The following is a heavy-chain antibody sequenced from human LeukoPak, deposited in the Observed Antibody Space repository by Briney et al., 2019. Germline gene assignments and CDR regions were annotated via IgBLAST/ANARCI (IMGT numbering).Heavy chain of an antibody. V-gene: IGHV4-34*01. CDR2: INHSGST. CDR3: ARSRRYNWNYRQQYFDY. CDR1: GGSFSGYY. J-gene: IGHJ4*02. Sequence: ASETLSLTCAVYGGSFSGYYWSWIRQPPGKGLEWIGEINHSGSTNYNPSLKSRVTISVDTSKNQFSLKLSSMTAADTAVYYCARSRRYNWNYRQQYFDYWGQGTLVTVSS. D-gene: IGHD1-7*01.